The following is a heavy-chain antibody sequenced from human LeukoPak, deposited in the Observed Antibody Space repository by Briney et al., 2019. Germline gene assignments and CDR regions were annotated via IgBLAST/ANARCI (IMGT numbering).Heavy chain of an antibody. D-gene: IGHD1-1*01. V-gene: IGHV1-2*02. CDR2: INPNSGGT. Sequence: GASVKVSCKASGYTFTGYYMHWVRQAPGQGLEWMGWINPNSGGTNYAQKFQGRVTMTRDTSISTAYMELSRLRSDDTAVYYCARGRSGRRRPYYYYYMDVWGKGTTVTVSS. J-gene: IGHJ6*03. CDR1: GYTFTGYY. CDR3: ARGRSGRRRPYYYYYMDV.